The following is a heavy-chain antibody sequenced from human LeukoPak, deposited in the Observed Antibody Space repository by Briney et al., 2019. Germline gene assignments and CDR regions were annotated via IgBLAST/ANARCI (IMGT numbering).Heavy chain of an antibody. CDR3: ARLVVGPKARYFQH. V-gene: IGHV4-34*01. CDR1: GGSFSGYY. D-gene: IGHD3-10*01. CDR2: INHSGST. Sequence: SETLSLTCAVYGGSFSGYYWSWIRQPPGKGLEWIGEINHSGSTNYNPSLKSRVTISVDTSKNQFSLKLSSVTAADTAVYHCARLVVGPKARYFQHWGQGTLVTVSS. J-gene: IGHJ1*01.